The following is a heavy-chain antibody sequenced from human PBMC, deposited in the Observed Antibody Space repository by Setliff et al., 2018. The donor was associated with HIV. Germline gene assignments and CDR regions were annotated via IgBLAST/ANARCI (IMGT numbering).Heavy chain of an antibody. D-gene: IGHD3-3*01. CDR1: GFIFSNYA. V-gene: IGHV3-30*04. J-gene: IGHJ5*01. Sequence: PGGSLRLSCAASGFIFSNYAIHWVRQAPGKGLEWVAVLATDESVTNYADSGRGRLTISRDDSKNTLFLQMMSRRPDETAVYHCARDGRIAIFGVTPSPNWIESWGPGTLVTVSS. CDR3: ARDGRIAIFGVTPSPNWIES. CDR2: LATDESVT.